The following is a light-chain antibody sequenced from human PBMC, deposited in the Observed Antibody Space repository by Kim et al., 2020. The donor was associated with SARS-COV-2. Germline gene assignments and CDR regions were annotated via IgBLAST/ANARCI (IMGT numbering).Light chain of an antibody. CDR3: YSAADNNWL. CDR1: VLAKRY. CDR2: KDS. Sequence: SYELTQPSSVSVSPGQTARITCSGDVLAKRYARWFQQKPGQAPLLVIYKDSKRPSGIPERFSGSSSGTTVTLTISGAQVEDEADYYCYSAADNNWLFGGGTQPTVL. J-gene: IGLJ3*02. V-gene: IGLV3-27*01.